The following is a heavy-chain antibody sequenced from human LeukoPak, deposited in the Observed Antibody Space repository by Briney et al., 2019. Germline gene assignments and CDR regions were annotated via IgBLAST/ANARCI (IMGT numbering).Heavy chain of an antibody. CDR1: GYTFINYY. CDR3: ARDSPHDRDGYYFDY. V-gene: IGHV1-46*01. CDR2: VNPNDGST. Sequence: ASVKVSCKASGYTFINYYMHWVRQAPGQGLEWMGIVNPNDGSTSYAQKFQGRVTMTRETSTSTVYMELNSLRSEDTAVYYCARDSPHDRDGYYFDYWGQGTLVTVSS. J-gene: IGHJ4*02. D-gene: IGHD3-22*01.